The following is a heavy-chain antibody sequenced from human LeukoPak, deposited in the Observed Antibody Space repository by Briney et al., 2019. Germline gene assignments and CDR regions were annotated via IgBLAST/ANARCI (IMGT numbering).Heavy chain of an antibody. CDR2: IYSGGST. Sequence: GGSLRLSCAASGFTVSSNYMSWVRQAPGTGLEWVSVIYSGGSTYYADSVKGRFTISRDNSKSTLYLQMNSLRAEDTAVYYCAKLNGYLVDYYYYYMDVWGKGTTVTISS. D-gene: IGHD2-21*01. CDR3: AKLNGYLVDYYYYYMDV. CDR1: GFTVSSNY. V-gene: IGHV3-53*01. J-gene: IGHJ6*03.